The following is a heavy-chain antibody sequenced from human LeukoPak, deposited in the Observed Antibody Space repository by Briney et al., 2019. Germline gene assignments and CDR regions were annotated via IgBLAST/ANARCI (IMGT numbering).Heavy chain of an antibody. CDR2: INPNSGGT. CDR1: GYTFTGYY. D-gene: IGHD6-13*01. V-gene: IGHV1-2*06. J-gene: IGHJ4*02. CDR3: ARAGSSSWYYGY. Sequence: GASVKVSCKASGYTFTGYYMHWVRQAPGQGLEWMGRINPNSGGTNYAQKFQGRVTMTRDTSISTAYMELSRLRSDDTAAYYCARAGSSSWYYGYWGQGTLVTVSS.